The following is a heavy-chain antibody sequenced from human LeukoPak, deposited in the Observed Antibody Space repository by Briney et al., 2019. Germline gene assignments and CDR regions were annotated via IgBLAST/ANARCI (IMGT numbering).Heavy chain of an antibody. CDR2: IKQDGSEK. CDR3: ARGLQWLVSDAFDI. D-gene: IGHD6-19*01. V-gene: IGHV3-7*01. CDR1: GFTFSSYA. Sequence: GGSLRLSCAASGFTFSSYAMSWVRQAPGKGLEWVANIKQDGSEKYYVDSVKGRFTISRDNAKNSLYLQMNSLRAEDTAVYYCARGLQWLVSDAFDIWGQGTMVTVSS. J-gene: IGHJ3*02.